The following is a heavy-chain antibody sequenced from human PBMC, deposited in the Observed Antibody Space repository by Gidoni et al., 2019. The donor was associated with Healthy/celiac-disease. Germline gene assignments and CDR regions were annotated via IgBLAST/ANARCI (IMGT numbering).Heavy chain of an antibody. J-gene: IGHJ4*02. V-gene: IGHV3-21*01. CDR1: GFPFSSYS. CDR3: ARDQPHSSGFFDY. CDR2: ISSSSSYI. D-gene: IGHD6-19*01. Sequence: EVQLVESGGGLVKPGGSLRLSCAASGFPFSSYSMNWVRQAPGKGLEWVSSISSSSSYIYYADSVKGRFTISRDNAKNSLYLQMNSLRAEDTAVYYCARDQPHSSGFFDYWGQGTLVTVSS.